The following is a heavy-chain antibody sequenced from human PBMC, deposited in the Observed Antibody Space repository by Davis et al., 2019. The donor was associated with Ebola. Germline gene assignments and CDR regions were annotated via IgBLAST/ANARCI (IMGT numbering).Heavy chain of an antibody. CDR2: ISNGGRT. CDR3: VRGSDAYKTGY. J-gene: IGHJ4*02. D-gene: IGHD5-24*01. Sequence: SDTLSLPCSVSGGSVGSDYRSWIRQSPGKGLEWIAFISNGGRTIYNPSLRGRVTISIDTSKNQFSLEVRSVTAADTAFYYCVRGSDAYKTGYWGQGTLVTVSS. CDR1: GGSVGSDY. V-gene: IGHV4-59*02.